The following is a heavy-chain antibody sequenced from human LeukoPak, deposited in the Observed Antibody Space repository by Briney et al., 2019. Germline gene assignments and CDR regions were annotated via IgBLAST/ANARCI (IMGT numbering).Heavy chain of an antibody. CDR2: ISAYNGNT. CDR3: AIRPQGGYYYGMDV. Sequence: ASVKVSCKASGYTFTSYGISWARQAPGQGLEWMGWISAYNGNTNYAQKLQGRVTMTTDTSTSTAYMELRSLRSDDTAVYYCAIRPQGGYYYGMDVWGQGTTVTVSS. CDR1: GYTFTSYG. D-gene: IGHD6-6*01. V-gene: IGHV1-18*01. J-gene: IGHJ6*02.